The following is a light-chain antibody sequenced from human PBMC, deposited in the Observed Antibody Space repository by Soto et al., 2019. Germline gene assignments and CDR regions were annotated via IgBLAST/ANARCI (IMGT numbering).Light chain of an antibody. CDR2: DAS. V-gene: IGKV3-11*01. J-gene: IGKJ5*01. Sequence: EIVMTQSPATLSVSPGERATLSCRASQSVSSYLAWYQQKPGQAPRLLISDASNRATGIPARFSGSGSGTDFTLTISTLEPEDFAVYYCQHRSEWPVSFGQGTRLEI. CDR1: QSVSSY. CDR3: QHRSEWPVS.